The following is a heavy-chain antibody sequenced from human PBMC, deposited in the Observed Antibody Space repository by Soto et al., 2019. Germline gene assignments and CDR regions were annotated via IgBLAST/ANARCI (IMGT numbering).Heavy chain of an antibody. CDR1: GFTFSSYA. D-gene: IGHD6-13*01. Sequence: QVQLVESGGGVVQPGRSLRLSCAASGFTFSSYAMHWVRQAPGKGLEWVAVISYDGSNKYYADSVKGRFTISRDNSKNTMYLQMNSLRAEDKDVYYCARDRIYSSSWYDYWGQGTLVTVSS. V-gene: IGHV3-30*04. CDR3: ARDRIYSSSWYDY. CDR2: ISYDGSNK. J-gene: IGHJ4*02.